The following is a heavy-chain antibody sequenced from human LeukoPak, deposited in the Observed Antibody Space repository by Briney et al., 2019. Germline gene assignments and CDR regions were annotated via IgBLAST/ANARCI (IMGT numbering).Heavy chain of an antibody. CDR1: GFTFSSCA. CDR2: ISDSRDYK. CDR3: ARGGKLDYPFDY. J-gene: IGHJ4*02. D-gene: IGHD4-11*01. V-gene: IGHV3-21*01. Sequence: GGSLRLSCAASGFTFSSCAMSWVRQAPGKGLEWVSSISDSRDYKYYADSVKGRFTISTDDAKKSVSLQMNSLRAEDTAVYYCARGGKLDYPFDYWGQGTLVTVSS.